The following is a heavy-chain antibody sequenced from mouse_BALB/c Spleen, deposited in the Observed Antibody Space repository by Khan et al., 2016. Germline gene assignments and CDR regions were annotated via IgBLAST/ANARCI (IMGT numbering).Heavy chain of an antibody. Sequence: EVELVESGGGLVQPGGSRKLSCAASGFTFSSFGMHWVRQAPEKGLEWVAFISSGGSVIYYADTVKGRFTISRDNPKNTLFLQMTSPRSEDMAMYYCGRGDYWGQGTTLTVSS. J-gene: IGHJ2*01. CDR1: GFTFSSFG. CDR2: ISSGGSVI. CDR3: GRGDY. V-gene: IGHV5-17*02.